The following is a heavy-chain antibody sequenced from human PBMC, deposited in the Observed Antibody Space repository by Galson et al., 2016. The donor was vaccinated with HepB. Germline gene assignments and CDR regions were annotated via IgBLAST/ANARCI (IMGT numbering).Heavy chain of an antibody. CDR3: TREQESAGDY. D-gene: IGHD6-13*01. CDR1: GGPVSSRTYY. Sequence: SETLSLTCTVSGGPVSSRTYYWAWVRQPPGKGLEWIGSINYSGRTFYRPSLKSRLTISIDTSKNQFSLKLNSVTAADTAIYYCTREQESAGDYWGQGALVTVSS. J-gene: IGHJ4*02. V-gene: IGHV4-39*02. CDR2: INYSGRT.